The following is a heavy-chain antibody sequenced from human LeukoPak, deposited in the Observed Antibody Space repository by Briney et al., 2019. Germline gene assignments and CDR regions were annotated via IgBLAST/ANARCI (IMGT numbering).Heavy chain of an antibody. Sequence: TASQTLSLTCTVSGGSISSGGYYWSWIRQHPGKGLEWIGYIYYSGSTYYNPSLKSRVTISVDTSKNQFSLKLSSVTAADTAVYYCARDFRHYYDSSGRFDPWGQGTLVTVSS. D-gene: IGHD3-22*01. V-gene: IGHV4-31*03. CDR1: GGSISSGGYY. J-gene: IGHJ5*02. CDR2: IYYSGST. CDR3: ARDFRHYYDSSGRFDP.